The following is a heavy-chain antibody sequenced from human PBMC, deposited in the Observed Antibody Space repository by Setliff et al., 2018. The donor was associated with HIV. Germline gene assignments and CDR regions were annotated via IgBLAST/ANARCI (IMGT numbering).Heavy chain of an antibody. V-gene: IGHV4-39*01. CDR3: AKHFSNYDFWSGYSSAAYFQE. D-gene: IGHD3-3*01. Sequence: PSETLSLTCSVSGDSISSSSYYWGWIRQSPGKGLEWIATIHNGGRTYYNPSLDSRVSSSVDTSKNRFFLRLSSVTAADTAVYYCAKHFSNYDFWSGYSSAAYFQEWGQGTLVTVSS. J-gene: IGHJ1*01. CDR2: IHNGGRT. CDR1: GDSISSSSYY.